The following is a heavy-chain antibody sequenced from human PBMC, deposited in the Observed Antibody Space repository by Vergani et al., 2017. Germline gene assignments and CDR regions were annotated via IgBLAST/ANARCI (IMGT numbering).Heavy chain of an antibody. D-gene: IGHD2-2*02. CDR2: IYYSGRT. J-gene: IGHJ6*03. CDR1: GGSISSGDYY. Sequence: QVQLQESGPGLVKPSQTLSLTCTVSGGSISSGDYYWSWIRQPPGKGLEWIGYIYYSGRTYYNPSLKSRVTISVDTSKNQFSLKLSSVTAADTAVYYCARAGYCSSTSCYRHYMDVWGKGTTVTVSS. CDR3: ARAGYCSSTSCYRHYMDV. V-gene: IGHV4-30-4*01.